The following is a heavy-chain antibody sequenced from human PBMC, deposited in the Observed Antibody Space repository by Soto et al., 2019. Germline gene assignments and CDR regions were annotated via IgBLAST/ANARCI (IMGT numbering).Heavy chain of an antibody. CDR2: IWYDGSNK. V-gene: IGHV3-33*01. CDR1: GFTFSSYG. Sequence: QVQLVESGGGVVQPGRSLRLSCAASGFTFSSYGMHWVRQAPGKGLEWVAVIWYDGSNKYYADSVKGRFTISRDNSKNTLYLQMNSLRAEDTALYYCARDHRYDSSGYYYGLGLDYWGQGTLVTVSS. CDR3: ARDHRYDSSGYYYGLGLDY. D-gene: IGHD3-22*01. J-gene: IGHJ4*02.